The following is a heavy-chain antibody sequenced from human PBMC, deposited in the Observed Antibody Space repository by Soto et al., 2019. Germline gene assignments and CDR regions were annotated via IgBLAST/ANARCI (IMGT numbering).Heavy chain of an antibody. D-gene: IGHD3-10*01. Sequence: ASVKVSCKASGYTLTSYDINWVRQATGQGLEWMGWMNPNSGNTDYAQKFQGRVTMTSNTSISTAYMELSSLRYVDKAVYSCARLTLTLVRGVTPHNYYYYGMDVWHQGTTVTVSS. CDR3: ARLTLTLVRGVTPHNYYYYGMDV. V-gene: IGHV1-8*01. CDR1: GYTLTSYD. J-gene: IGHJ6*02. CDR2: MNPNSGNT.